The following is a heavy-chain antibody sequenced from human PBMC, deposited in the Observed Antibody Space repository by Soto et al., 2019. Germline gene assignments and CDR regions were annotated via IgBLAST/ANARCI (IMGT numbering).Heavy chain of an antibody. V-gene: IGHV3-23*01. CDR3: AKAPIITIFGVPYLY. D-gene: IGHD3-3*01. J-gene: IGHJ4*02. Sequence: EVQLLESGGGLVQPGGSLRLSCAASGFTFSSYAMSWVRQAQGKGLEWVSAISGSGGSTYYADSVKGRFIISRDNSKNTLYLQINSLRAGVTAVYYCAKAPIITIFGVPYLYLGQVSLVTVSS. CDR2: ISGSGGST. CDR1: GFTFSSYA.